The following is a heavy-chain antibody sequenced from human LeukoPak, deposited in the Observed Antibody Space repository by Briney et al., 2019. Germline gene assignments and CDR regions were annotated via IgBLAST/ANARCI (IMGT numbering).Heavy chain of an antibody. CDR2: IYYSGST. CDR3: ARDFYGDPYYYYGMDV. D-gene: IGHD4-17*01. V-gene: IGHV4-59*01. J-gene: IGHJ6*02. Sequence: SETLSLTCTVSGGSISSYYWSWIRQPPGKGLEWSGYIYYSGSTNYNPSLKSRVTISVDTSKNQVSLNPSSVTAADTAVYYCARDFYGDPYYYYGMDVWGQGTTVTVSS. CDR1: GGSISSYY.